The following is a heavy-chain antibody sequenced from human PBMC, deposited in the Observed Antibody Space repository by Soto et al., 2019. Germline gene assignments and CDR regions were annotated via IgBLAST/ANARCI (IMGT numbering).Heavy chain of an antibody. J-gene: IGHJ4*02. CDR2: ISYDGSNK. CDR1: GFTFSSYA. CDR3: ARDSPPTYYFDY. Sequence: GGSLRLSCAASGFTFSSYAMHWVRQAPGKGLEWVAVISYDGSNKYYADSVKGRFTISRDNSKNTLYLQMNSLRAEDTAVYYCARDSPPTYYFDYWGQGTLVTVSS. V-gene: IGHV3-30-3*01.